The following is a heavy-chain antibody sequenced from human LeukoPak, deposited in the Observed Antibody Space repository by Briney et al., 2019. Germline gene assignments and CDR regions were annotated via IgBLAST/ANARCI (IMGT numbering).Heavy chain of an antibody. D-gene: IGHD4-17*01. V-gene: IGHV4-59*08. J-gene: IGHJ2*01. Sequence: SETLSLTCTVSGGSISSYYWSWIRQPPGKGLEWIGYIYYSGSTSYNPSLKSRVTISLDTSKNQFSLKLSSVTAADTAVYYCAAVTTSGDWYFDLWGRGTLVTVSS. CDR2: IYYSGST. CDR1: GGSISSYY. CDR3: AAVTTSGDWYFDL.